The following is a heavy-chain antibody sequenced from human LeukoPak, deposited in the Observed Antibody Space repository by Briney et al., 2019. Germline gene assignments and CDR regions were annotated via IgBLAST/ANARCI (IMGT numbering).Heavy chain of an antibody. CDR3: ARDPMTTVSGPVDWFDP. CDR1: GYSISSGCY. V-gene: IGHV4-38-2*02. Sequence: KPSETLSLTCTVSGYSISSGCYWGWIRQPPGKGLEWIGSIYHSGSTYYNPSLKSRVTISVDTSKNQFSLKLSSVTAADTAVYYCARDPMTTVSGPVDWFDPWGQGTLVTVSS. CDR2: IYHSGST. D-gene: IGHD4-11*01. J-gene: IGHJ5*02.